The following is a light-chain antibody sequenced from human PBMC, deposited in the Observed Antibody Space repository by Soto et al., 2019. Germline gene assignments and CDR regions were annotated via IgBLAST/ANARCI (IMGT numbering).Light chain of an antibody. J-gene: IGLJ2*01. CDR3: QVWDSSSEVV. CDR1: NIGGKS. CDR2: GDT. V-gene: IGLV3-21*02. Sequence: SYELTQPPSVSVAPGQTARITCGGNNIGGKSVHWYQQKPGQAPVVVVYGDTDRPSGIPERFSGSNAGNTATLTISRVEGGDEADYYCQVWDSSSEVVFGGGTTLTVL.